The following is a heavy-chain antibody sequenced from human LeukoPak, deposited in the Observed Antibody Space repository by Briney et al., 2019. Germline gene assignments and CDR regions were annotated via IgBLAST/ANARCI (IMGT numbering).Heavy chain of an antibody. Sequence: SETLSLTCTVSGGSISSYDWSWVREPPGQGLEWIGYIYATGSTNDNPSLKSRVTISVDTSKNQFSLNLRSVTAADTAVYYCARHGSVRSPLGPWGQGTLVTVSS. V-gene: IGHV4-4*09. CDR2: IYATGST. CDR1: GGSISSYD. CDR3: ARHGSVRSPLGP. D-gene: IGHD3-10*01. J-gene: IGHJ5*02.